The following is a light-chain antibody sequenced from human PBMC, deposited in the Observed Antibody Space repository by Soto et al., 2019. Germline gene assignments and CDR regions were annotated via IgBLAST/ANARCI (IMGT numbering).Light chain of an antibody. CDR3: QQYNNWPLIT. Sequence: EIVLTQSPGTLSLSPGERATLSCRASQSVSSNNLAWYQHKRGQAPRLLIYDASTRATGIPARFSGSGSGTEFTLTISSLQSEDFAVYYCQQYNNWPLITFGQGTRLEIK. V-gene: IGKV3-15*01. CDR2: DAS. J-gene: IGKJ5*01. CDR1: QSVSSN.